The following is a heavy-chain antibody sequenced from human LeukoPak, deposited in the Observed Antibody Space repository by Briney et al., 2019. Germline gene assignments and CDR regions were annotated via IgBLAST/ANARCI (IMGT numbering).Heavy chain of an antibody. CDR3: ARSHEWELLYYFDY. D-gene: IGHD1-26*01. Sequence: SETLSLTCAVYGGSFSGYYWSWIRQPPGKGLEWIGEINHSGSTNYNPSLKSRVTISVDTSKNQFSLKLRSVTAADSAVYYCARSHEWELLYYFDYWGQGTLVTVSS. CDR2: INHSGST. CDR1: GGSFSGYY. J-gene: IGHJ4*02. V-gene: IGHV4-34*01.